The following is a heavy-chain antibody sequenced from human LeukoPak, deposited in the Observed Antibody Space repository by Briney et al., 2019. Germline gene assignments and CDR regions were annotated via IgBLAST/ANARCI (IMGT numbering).Heavy chain of an antibody. CDR1: GYTFTGYW. J-gene: IGHJ3*02. Sequence: ASVKVSCKAFGYTFTGYWMHWVRQAPGQGPEWMGVISPSGGSTIYAQKFKGRVTLTRDMSTSTDYLELSSLRAEDTAVYYCAKERSYDFWSGYYTYQGIDAFDIWGQGTMVTVSS. D-gene: IGHD3-3*01. CDR2: ISPSGGST. CDR3: AKERSYDFWSGYYTYQGIDAFDI. V-gene: IGHV1-46*01.